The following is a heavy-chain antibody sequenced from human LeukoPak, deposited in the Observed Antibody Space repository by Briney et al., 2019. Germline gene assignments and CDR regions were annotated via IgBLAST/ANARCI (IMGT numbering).Heavy chain of an antibody. CDR3: ARDGEAVAGDY. D-gene: IGHD6-19*01. V-gene: IGHV1-3*01. Sequence: GASVKVSCKASGYTFTSYAMHWVRQAPGQRLEWMVWINAGNGNTKYSQKFQGRVTITRDTSASTAYMELSSLRSEDTAVYYCARDGEAVAGDYWGQGTLVTVSS. CDR1: GYTFTSYA. J-gene: IGHJ4*02. CDR2: INAGNGNT.